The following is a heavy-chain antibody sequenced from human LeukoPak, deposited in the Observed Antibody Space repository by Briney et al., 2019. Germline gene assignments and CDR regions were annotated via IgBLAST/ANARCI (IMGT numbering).Heavy chain of an antibody. CDR1: GFTFSSYA. Sequence: PGGSLRLSCAASGFTFSSYAMSWVRQAPGKGLEWVSAISGSGGGTYYADSVKGRFTISRDNSKNTLYLQMNSLRAEDTAVYYCAKDGVSGYSSGWYFDYWGQGTLVTVSS. V-gene: IGHV3-23*01. D-gene: IGHD6-19*01. CDR2: ISGSGGGT. J-gene: IGHJ4*02. CDR3: AKDGVSGYSSGWYFDY.